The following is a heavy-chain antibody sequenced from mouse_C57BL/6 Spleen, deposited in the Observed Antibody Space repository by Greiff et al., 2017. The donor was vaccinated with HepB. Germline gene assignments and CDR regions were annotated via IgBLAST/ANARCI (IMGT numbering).Heavy chain of an antibody. CDR3: ARSHGRGGLY. CDR2: IYPGAGDT. J-gene: IGHJ2*01. D-gene: IGHD1-1*01. V-gene: IGHV1-82*01. CDR1: GYAFSSSW. Sequence: QVQLQQSGPELVKPGASVKISCKASGYAFSSSWMNWVKQRPGKGLEWIGRIYPGAGDTNYNGKFKGKATLTADKSSSTAYMQLSSLTSEDSAVYFCARSHGRGGLYWGQGTTLTVSA.